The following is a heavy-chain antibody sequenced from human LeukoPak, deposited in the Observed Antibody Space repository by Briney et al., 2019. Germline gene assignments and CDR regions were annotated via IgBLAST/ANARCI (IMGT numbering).Heavy chain of an antibody. CDR3: ARQTGTTAYYYYYMDV. D-gene: IGHD1-7*01. CDR1: GYSFTSYW. CDR2: IYPGDSDT. Sequence: EESLKISCKGSGYSFTSYWIGWVRQMPGKGLEWMGIIYPGDSDTRYSPSFQGQVTISADKSISTAYLQWSSLKASDTAMYYCARQTGTTAYYYYYMDVWGKGTTVTVSS. J-gene: IGHJ6*03. V-gene: IGHV5-51*01.